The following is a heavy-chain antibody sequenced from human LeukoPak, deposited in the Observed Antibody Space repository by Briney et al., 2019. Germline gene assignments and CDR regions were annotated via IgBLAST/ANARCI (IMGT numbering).Heavy chain of an antibody. CDR1: GFPFSSYS. CDR3: VRVKGTYFDF. V-gene: IGHV3-48*01. CDR2: ISASGSNI. J-gene: IGHJ4*02. D-gene: IGHD1-1*01. Sequence: GGSLRLSCAASGFPFSSYSMNWVRQAPGKGLEWVSYISASGSNIYYLDSVKGGFTVSRDTAMNSLFLEMDRPRAEDTAVYYCVRVKGTYFDFWGQGTLVTVSS.